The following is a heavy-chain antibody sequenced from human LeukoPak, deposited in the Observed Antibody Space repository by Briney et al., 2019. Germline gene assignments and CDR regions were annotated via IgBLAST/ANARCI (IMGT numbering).Heavy chain of an antibody. CDR3: AKVAPLDYYDSSGYYYSFDY. D-gene: IGHD3-22*01. Sequence: PGGSLRLSCAASGLTFSSYAMSWVRQAPGKGQEWVSAISGSGGSTYYADSVKGRFTISRDNSKNTLYLQMNSLRAEDTAVYYCAKVAPLDYYDSSGYYYSFDYWGQGTLVTVSS. CDR2: ISGSGGST. J-gene: IGHJ4*02. V-gene: IGHV3-23*01. CDR1: GLTFSSYA.